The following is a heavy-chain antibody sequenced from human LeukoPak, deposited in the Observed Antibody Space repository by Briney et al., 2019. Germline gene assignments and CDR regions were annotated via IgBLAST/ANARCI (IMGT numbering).Heavy chain of an antibody. J-gene: IGHJ5*02. Sequence: GESLQISCKGSGYSFTSYWIGWVRQMPGKGLEWMGIIYPGDSDTRYSPSFQGQVTISADKSISTAYLQWSSLKASDTAMYYCARQHCSSTSCYAEGFDPWGQGTLVTVSS. CDR2: IYPGDSDT. D-gene: IGHD2-2*01. CDR1: GYSFTSYW. CDR3: ARQHCSSTSCYAEGFDP. V-gene: IGHV5-51*01.